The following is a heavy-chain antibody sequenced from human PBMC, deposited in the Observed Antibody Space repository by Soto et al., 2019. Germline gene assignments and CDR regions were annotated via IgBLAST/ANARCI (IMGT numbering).Heavy chain of an antibody. CDR1: GFTFENYA. J-gene: IGHJ6*02. V-gene: IGHV3-23*01. D-gene: IGHD3-16*02. Sequence: EVQLLESGGAPVQSGGSLRLSCVASGFTFENYAMSWVRQAPGKGLEWVSAISGSGGTTYYSDSVKGRFTISRDNSKNAVYVEMSDLRGEAAREYFCAKDSWAISRVPAGESYAMDVWGQGSTVTVPS. CDR3: AKDSWAISRVPAGESYAMDV. CDR2: ISGSGGTT.